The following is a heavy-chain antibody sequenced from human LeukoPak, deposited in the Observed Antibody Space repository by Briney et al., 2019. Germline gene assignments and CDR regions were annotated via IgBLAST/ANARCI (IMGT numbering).Heavy chain of an antibody. Sequence: ASVKVSCTASGYTFTSYDINWVRQATGQGLEWMGWMNPNSGNTGYAQKFQGRVTMTRNTSISTAYMELSSLRSEDTAVYYCARLTMVRVLCPIWGQGTLVTVSS. CDR1: GYTFTSYD. CDR2: MNPNSGNT. D-gene: IGHD3-10*01. V-gene: IGHV1-8*01. CDR3: ARLTMVRVLCPI. J-gene: IGHJ4*02.